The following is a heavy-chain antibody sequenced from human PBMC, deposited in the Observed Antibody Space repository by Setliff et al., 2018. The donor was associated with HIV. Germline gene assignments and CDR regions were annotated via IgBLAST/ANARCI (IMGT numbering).Heavy chain of an antibody. Sequence: PGGSLRLSCAASGFTFSSYAMSWVRQAPGKGLEWVSAISGSGGSTYYADSVKGRFTISRDNSKNTLYLQMNSLRAEDTAVYYCAKVGIVATILIYYFDYWGQGTLVTVSS. CDR1: GFTFSSYA. J-gene: IGHJ4*02. V-gene: IGHV3-23*01. CDR2: ISGSGGST. CDR3: AKVGIVATILIYYFDY. D-gene: IGHD5-12*01.